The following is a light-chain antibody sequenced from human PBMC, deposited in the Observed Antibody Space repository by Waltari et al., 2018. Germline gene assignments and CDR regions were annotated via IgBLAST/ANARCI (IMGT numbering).Light chain of an antibody. Sequence: QSALTQPASVSGTPGQSITISCTGTTSDVGNYDLVSWYQPHPGKAPKRLICEVIKRPSGVSSRFSGSKSGSTASLTISGLQPDDEADYYCCSYAGLGTYVFGSGTKVTVL. CDR2: EVI. V-gene: IGLV2-23*02. CDR1: TSDVGNYDL. CDR3: CSYAGLGTYV. J-gene: IGLJ1*01.